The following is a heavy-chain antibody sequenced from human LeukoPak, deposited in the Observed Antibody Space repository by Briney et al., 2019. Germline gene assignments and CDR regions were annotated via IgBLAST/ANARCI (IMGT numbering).Heavy chain of an antibody. CDR2: ISGSGGST. J-gene: IGHJ4*02. CDR1: GFTFSSYS. CDR3: ARENYYGSGSYY. V-gene: IGHV3-23*01. Sequence: GGSLRLSCAASGFTFSSYSMTWVRQAPGKGLEWVSAISGSGGSTYYADSVKGRFTISRDNSKNSLYLQMNSLRAEDTAVYYCARENYYGSGSYYWGQGTLVTVSS. D-gene: IGHD3-10*01.